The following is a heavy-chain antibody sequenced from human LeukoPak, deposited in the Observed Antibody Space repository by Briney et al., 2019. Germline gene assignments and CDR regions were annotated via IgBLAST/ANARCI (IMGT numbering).Heavy chain of an antibody. CDR1: GFTFDDYG. V-gene: IGHV3-20*04. D-gene: IGHD3-10*01. J-gene: IGHJ6*02. CDR2: INWNGGST. Sequence: RPGGSLRLSCAASGFTFDDYGMSWVRHAPGKGLEWVSGINWNGGSTGYADSVKGRFTISRDDAQNSLYLQMNSLRAEDTAVYYCAKNTWKSSDSGRGRMDVWGQGTTVTVSS. CDR3: AKNTWKSSDSGRGRMDV.